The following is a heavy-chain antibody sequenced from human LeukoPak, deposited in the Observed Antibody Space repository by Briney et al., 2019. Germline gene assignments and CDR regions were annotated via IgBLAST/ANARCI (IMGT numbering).Heavy chain of an antibody. CDR2: ISAYNGNT. CDR1: GYTFTSYG. J-gene: IGHJ6*03. V-gene: IGHV1-18*01. D-gene: IGHD3-3*01. CDR3: ARVDLYYDFWSGYLTGSPDYYYYYYMDV. Sequence: GASLKGSCKASGYTFTSYGISWVRQAPGQGLEWMGWISAYNGNTNYAQKLQGRVTMTTDTSTSTAYMELRSLRSDDTAVYYCARVDLYYDFWSGYLTGSPDYYYYYYMDVWGKGTTVTVSS.